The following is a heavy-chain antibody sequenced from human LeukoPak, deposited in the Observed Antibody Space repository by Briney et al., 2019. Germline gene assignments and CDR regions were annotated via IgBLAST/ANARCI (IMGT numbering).Heavy chain of an antibody. CDR2: ISSSSSYI. Sequence: GGSLRLSCAASGFTFDDYAMHWVRQAPGKGLEWVSSISSSSSYIYYADSVKGRFTISRDNAKNSLYLQMNSLRAEDTAVYYCAELGITMIGGVWGKGTTVTISS. J-gene: IGHJ6*04. D-gene: IGHD3-10*02. CDR1: GFTFDDYA. V-gene: IGHV3-21*01. CDR3: AELGITMIGGV.